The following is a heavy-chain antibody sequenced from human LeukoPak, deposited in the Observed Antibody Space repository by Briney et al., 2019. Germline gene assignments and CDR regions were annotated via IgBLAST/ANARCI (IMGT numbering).Heavy chain of an antibody. Sequence: PSETLSLTCTVSGGSISSSSYYWGWIRQPPGKGLEWIGSIYYSGSTYYNPSLKSRVTISVDTSKNQFSLKLSSVTAADTAVYYCARHKVATIQGYFDYWGQGTLVTVSS. CDR2: IYYSGST. D-gene: IGHD5-24*01. CDR3: ARHKVATIQGYFDY. CDR1: GGSISSSSYY. V-gene: IGHV4-39*01. J-gene: IGHJ4*02.